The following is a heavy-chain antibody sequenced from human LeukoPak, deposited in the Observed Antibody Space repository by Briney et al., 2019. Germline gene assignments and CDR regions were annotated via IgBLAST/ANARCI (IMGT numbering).Heavy chain of an antibody. Sequence: ASVKVSCKASGYTFTDYYMHWVRQAPGQGLEWMGWMNPNSGNTGYAQKFQGRVTITRNTSISTAYMELSSLRSEDTAVYYCARNDYDSSGSNWFDPWGQGTLVTVSS. D-gene: IGHD3-22*01. CDR3: ARNDYDSSGSNWFDP. CDR2: MNPNSGNT. V-gene: IGHV1-8*03. CDR1: GYTFTDYY. J-gene: IGHJ5*02.